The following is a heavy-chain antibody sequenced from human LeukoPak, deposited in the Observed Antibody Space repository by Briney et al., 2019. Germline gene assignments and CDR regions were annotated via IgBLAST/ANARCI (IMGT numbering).Heavy chain of an antibody. CDR2: INPNSGGT. V-gene: IGHV1-2*02. D-gene: IGHD6-19*01. Sequence: ASVKVSCKASGYTFTGYYMHWVRQAPGQGLEWMGWINPNSGGTNYARKFQGRVTMTRDTSISTAYMELSRLRSDDTAVYYCARVGAVAGTRDWGQGTLVTVSS. CDR3: ARVGAVAGTRD. J-gene: IGHJ4*02. CDR1: GYTFTGYY.